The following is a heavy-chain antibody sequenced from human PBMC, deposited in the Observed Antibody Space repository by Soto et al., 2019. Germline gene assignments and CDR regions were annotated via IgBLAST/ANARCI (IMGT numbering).Heavy chain of an antibody. D-gene: IGHD3-10*01. V-gene: IGHV4-31*03. CDR3: ARQAITRVRGAESRWDGMDV. CDR2: IYYSGST. J-gene: IGHJ6*02. Sequence: QVQLPESGPGLVKPSQTLSLTCPVSGGSISSGGYYWSWIRQHPGKGLEWIGYIYYSGSTYYNPSLKSRVTISVDTSKNQFSLKLSSVTAADTAVYYCARQAITRVRGAESRWDGMDVWGQGPTVTFSS. CDR1: GGSISSGGYY.